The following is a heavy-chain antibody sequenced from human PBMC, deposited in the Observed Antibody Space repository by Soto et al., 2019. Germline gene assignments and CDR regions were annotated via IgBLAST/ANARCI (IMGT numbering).Heavy chain of an antibody. CDR2: IIPIFGTA. J-gene: IGHJ6*02. D-gene: IGHD3-22*01. CDR3: ASGYYIHYYYGMDV. V-gene: IGHV1-69*13. Sequence: GASVKVTCKASGGTFSSYAISWVRQAPGQGLEWMGGIIPIFGTANYAQKFQGRVTITADESTSTAYMELSSLRSEDTAVYYCASGYYIHYYYGMDVWGQGTTVTVSS. CDR1: GGTFSSYA.